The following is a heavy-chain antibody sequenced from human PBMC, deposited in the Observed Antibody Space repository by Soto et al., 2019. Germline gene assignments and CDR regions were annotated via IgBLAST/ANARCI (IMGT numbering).Heavy chain of an antibody. J-gene: IGHJ5*02. Sequence: QVQLQQWGAGLLKPSETLSLTCDVYGGSFSGYYWSWIRQPPGKGLEWIGEINHRGYTTYNPSLKSRVTISVDTSKNQFSLKLSSVSAADTAVYYCARVDIVTTNWFDPWGQGTPVTVSS. CDR2: INHRGYT. V-gene: IGHV4-34*01. D-gene: IGHD5-12*01. CDR3: ARVDIVTTNWFDP. CDR1: GGSFSGYY.